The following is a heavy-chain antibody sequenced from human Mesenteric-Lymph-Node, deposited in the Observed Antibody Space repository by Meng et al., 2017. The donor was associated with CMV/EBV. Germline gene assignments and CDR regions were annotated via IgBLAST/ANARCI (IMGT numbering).Heavy chain of an antibody. D-gene: IGHD2-2*02. CDR1: GGSISSYY. V-gene: IGHV4-59*01. J-gene: IGHJ4*02. Sequence: GSLRLSCPVSGGSISSYYWSWIRQPPGKGLEWIGYIYYSGSTNYNPSLKSRVTISVDTSKNQFSLKLSSVTAADTAVYYCVLGECSSTSCYRPHPQGLWGQGTLVTVSS. CDR2: IYYSGST. CDR3: VLGECSSTSCYRPHPQGL.